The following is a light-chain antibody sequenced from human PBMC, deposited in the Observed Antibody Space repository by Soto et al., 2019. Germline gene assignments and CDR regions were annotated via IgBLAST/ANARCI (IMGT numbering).Light chain of an antibody. CDR2: KAS. J-gene: IGKJ1*01. V-gene: IGKV1-5*03. Sequence: DIQRTQSPSTLSGSVGDRVTITCRASQTISSWLAWFQQRPGRAPNFLIYKASSLKNGVPLRFSGSGSGTEFTLTIRSLKPDDFATDYCQQYNSYWTFGQGTKGDIK. CDR3: QQYNSYWT. CDR1: QTISSW.